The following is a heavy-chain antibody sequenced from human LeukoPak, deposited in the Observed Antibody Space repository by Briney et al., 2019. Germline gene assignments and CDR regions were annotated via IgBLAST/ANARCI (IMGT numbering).Heavy chain of an antibody. J-gene: IGHJ4*02. V-gene: IGHV4-38-2*02. Sequence: PSETLSLTCTVSGYSISSGNYWDWIRQPPGKGLEWIGSIYRSGSTYYNPSLKSRVTISVDTSKNQFSLKLSSVTAADTAVYYCARMVGATIFDYWGQGTLVTVSS. CDR1: GYSISSGNY. CDR2: IYRSGST. D-gene: IGHD1-26*01. CDR3: ARMVGATIFDY.